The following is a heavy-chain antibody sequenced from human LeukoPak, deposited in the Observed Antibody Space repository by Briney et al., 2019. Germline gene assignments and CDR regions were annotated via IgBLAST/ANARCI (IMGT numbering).Heavy chain of an antibody. CDR3: AELGITMIGGV. J-gene: IGHJ6*04. D-gene: IGHD3-10*02. CDR2: ISSTSSIK. Sequence: GGSLRLSCAASGFTFSSYSMNWGRQAPGKGLEWVSYISSTSSIKYYADSVKGRFTISRDNAKNSLYLQMNSLRAEDTAVYYCAELGITMIGGVWGKGTTVTISS. CDR1: GFTFSSYS. V-gene: IGHV3-48*04.